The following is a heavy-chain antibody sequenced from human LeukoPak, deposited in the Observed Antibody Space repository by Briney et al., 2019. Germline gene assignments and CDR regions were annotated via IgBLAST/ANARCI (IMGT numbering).Heavy chain of an antibody. CDR2: ISYDGSNK. CDR3: ARGGGLDV. V-gene: IGHV3-30-3*01. CDR1: GFTFSSYA. J-gene: IGHJ6*02. D-gene: IGHD3-16*01. Sequence: PGGSLRLSCAASGFTFSSYAMHWVRQAPGKGLEWVAVISYDGSNKYYADSVKGRFTISRDNAKSSLYLQMSNLRAEDTAVYFCARGGGLDVWGQGATVTVSS.